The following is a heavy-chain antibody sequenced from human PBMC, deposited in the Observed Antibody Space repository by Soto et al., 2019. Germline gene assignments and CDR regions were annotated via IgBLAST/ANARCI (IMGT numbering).Heavy chain of an antibody. V-gene: IGHV4-31*03. J-gene: IGHJ5*02. CDR3: AREWGRYCSGGSCYLSWFDP. CDR2: IYYSGST. CDR1: GGSISSGGYY. D-gene: IGHD2-15*01. Sequence: PSETLSLTCTVSGGSISSGGYYWSWIRQHPGKGLEWIGYIYYSGSTYYNPSLKSRVTISVDTSKNQFSLKLSSVTAADTAVYYCAREWGRYCSGGSCYLSWFDPWGQGTLVTVSS.